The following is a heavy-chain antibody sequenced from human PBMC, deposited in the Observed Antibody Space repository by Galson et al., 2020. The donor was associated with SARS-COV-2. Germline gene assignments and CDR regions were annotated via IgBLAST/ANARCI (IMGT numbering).Heavy chain of an antibody. Sequence: GESLKISCAASGFTVSDNYMCWVRQAPGKGLEWVSGIYNGGTTYYADSVQGRFTISRDNTKNTLPLQMNSLRAEDTAVYYCARDGRAYWNYYHGMDEWGQGTTVTVSS. CDR2: IYNGGTT. CDR1: GFTVSDNY. J-gene: IGHJ6*02. V-gene: IGHV3-66*01. CDR3: ARDGRAYWNYYHGMDE. D-gene: IGHD3-16*01.